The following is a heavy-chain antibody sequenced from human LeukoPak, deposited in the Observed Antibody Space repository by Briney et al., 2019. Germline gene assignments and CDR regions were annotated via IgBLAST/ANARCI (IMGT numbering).Heavy chain of an antibody. V-gene: IGHV1-2*02. Sequence: ASVKVSCKASGYTFTGYYMHWVRQAPGQGLEWMGWINPNSGGTNYAQKLQGRVTMTRDTSISTAYMELSRLRSDDTAVYYCARALLVNTMVRGVFLYWGQGTLVTVSS. D-gene: IGHD3-10*01. CDR3: ARALLVNTMVRGVFLY. J-gene: IGHJ4*02. CDR1: GYTFTGYY. CDR2: INPNSGGT.